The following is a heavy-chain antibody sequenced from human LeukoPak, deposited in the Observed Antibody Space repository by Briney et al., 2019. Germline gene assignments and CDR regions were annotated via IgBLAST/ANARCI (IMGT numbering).Heavy chain of an antibody. D-gene: IGHD3-10*02. CDR1: GYTFTSYD. J-gene: IGHJ4*02. Sequence: ASVKVSCKASGYTFTSYDINWVRQATGQGLEWMGWMNPNSGNTGYAQRFQGRVTMTRNTSITAAYMELSSLRSEDTAVYYCATDYAGYYVDWGQGTLVTVSS. V-gene: IGHV1-8*01. CDR2: MNPNSGNT. CDR3: ATDYAGYYVD.